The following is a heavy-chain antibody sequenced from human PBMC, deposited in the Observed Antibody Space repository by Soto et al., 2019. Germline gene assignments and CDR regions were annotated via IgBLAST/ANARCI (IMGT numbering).Heavy chain of an antibody. D-gene: IGHD6-19*01. J-gene: IGHJ4*02. CDR2: LYWDGDI. CDR3: ARGSGLLVDY. CDR1: GFSLSTSGVG. V-gene: IGHV2-5*02. Sequence: QITLKESGPTLVKPPQTLTLTCAFSGFSLSTSGVGVGWMRQPPGKALEWLALLYWDGDIRYSPSLRSRLTLTKDTSKHPVVLTRTNMDPVDPATYYCARGSGLLVDYWGQGTLVTVSS.